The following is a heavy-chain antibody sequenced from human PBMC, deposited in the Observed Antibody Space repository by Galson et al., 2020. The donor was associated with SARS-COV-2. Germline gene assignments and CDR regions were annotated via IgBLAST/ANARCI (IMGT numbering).Heavy chain of an antibody. CDR1: GGSISSGDYY. CDR2: IYNSGNT. V-gene: IGHV4-30-4*01. D-gene: IGHD6-19*01. Sequence: SETLSLTCTVSGGSISSGDYYWTWIRQPPGKGLEWIGYIYNSGNTYYNPSLKSRLTISVDTSNNKFSLKLSSVTAADTAVYYCARERSSGWFRFLDYWGQGTLVTVSS. CDR3: ARERSSGWFRFLDY. J-gene: IGHJ4*02.